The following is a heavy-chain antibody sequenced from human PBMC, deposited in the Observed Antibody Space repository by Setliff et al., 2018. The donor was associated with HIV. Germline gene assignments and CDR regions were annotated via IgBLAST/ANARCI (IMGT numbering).Heavy chain of an antibody. J-gene: IGHJ5*02. CDR3: ATCRHRPSNWFDP. Sequence: SETLSLTCTVSGGSVSSPGYYWGWIRQPPGKGLEWIGSVYNSGITFKNPSLKSRATIPVDRSGNQFSLRLTSVTAADTAVYYCATCRHRPSNWFDPWGQGTVVTVSS. CDR2: VYNSGIT. CDR1: GGSVSSPGYY. V-gene: IGHV4-39*07.